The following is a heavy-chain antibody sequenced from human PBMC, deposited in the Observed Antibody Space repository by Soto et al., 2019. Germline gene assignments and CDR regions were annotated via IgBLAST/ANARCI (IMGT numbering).Heavy chain of an antibody. D-gene: IGHD4-17*01. V-gene: IGHV1-8*01. CDR2: MNPNSGNT. Sequence: QVQLVQSGAEVKKPGASVKVSCKASGYTFTSYDINWVRQATGQGLEWMGWMNPNSGNTGYAQKVQGRITITQKNPISTAYMELSSLRSEDTAVYYCARGEDYGGYVYYFDYWGQGTLVTVSS. CDR1: GYTFTSYD. CDR3: ARGEDYGGYVYYFDY. J-gene: IGHJ4*02.